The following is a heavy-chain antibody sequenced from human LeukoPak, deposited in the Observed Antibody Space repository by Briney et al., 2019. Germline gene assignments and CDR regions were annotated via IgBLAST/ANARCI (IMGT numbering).Heavy chain of an antibody. V-gene: IGHV3-23*01. CDR2: ISSSGGTT. Sequence: GGSLRLSCAASGFTFSTYAVNWVRQAPGKGLEWVSAISSSGGTTYYADSVKGRFSISRDNSKNTLYLRMNSLRAEDTAIYYCAKDHYYDSSGTPIGFDYWGQGTLVTVSS. CDR1: GFTFSTYA. CDR3: AKDHYYDSSGTPIGFDY. D-gene: IGHD3-22*01. J-gene: IGHJ4*02.